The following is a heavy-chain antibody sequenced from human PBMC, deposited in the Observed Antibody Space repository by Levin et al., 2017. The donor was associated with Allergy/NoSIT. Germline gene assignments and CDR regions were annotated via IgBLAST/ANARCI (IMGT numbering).Heavy chain of an antibody. CDR1: GFTFDDYA. CDR2: ISWNSGSI. Sequence: SLKISCAASGFTFDDYAMHWVRQAPGKGLEWVSGISWNSGSIGYADSVKGRFTISRDNAKNSLYLQMNSLRAEDTALYYCAKDTSGDYYYMDVWGKGTTVTVSS. D-gene: IGHD3-10*01. V-gene: IGHV3-9*01. CDR3: AKDTSGDYYYMDV. J-gene: IGHJ6*03.